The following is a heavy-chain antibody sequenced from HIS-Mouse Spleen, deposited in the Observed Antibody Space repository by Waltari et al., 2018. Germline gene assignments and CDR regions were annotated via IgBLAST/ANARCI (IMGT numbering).Heavy chain of an antibody. J-gene: IGHJ2*01. CDR2: IDYSGST. CDR3: AREIPYSSSWYDWYFDL. V-gene: IGHV4-39*07. Sequence: QLQLQESGPGLVKPSETLSLTCTVSGGSISSSSYYWGWIRQPPGQGLEGIGSIDYSGSTYYNPSLKSRVTISVETSKNQFALKLGSVTAADTAVYYCAREIPYSSSWYDWYFDLWGRGTLVTVSS. CDR1: GGSISSSSYY. D-gene: IGHD6-13*01.